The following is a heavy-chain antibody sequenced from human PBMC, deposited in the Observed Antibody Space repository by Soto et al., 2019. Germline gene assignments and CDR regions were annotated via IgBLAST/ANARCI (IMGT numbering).Heavy chain of an antibody. CDR1: GFDFSSYS. D-gene: IGHD3-3*01. CDR2: INEDSSYI. V-gene: IGHV3-21*02. CDR3: VRDFGWYFRSGDMDV. Sequence: EVQLVESGGGLVKPGGSLRLSCAASGFDFSSYSMNWVRQAPGKGLEWVSSINEDSSYIDYAHSFRGRFTLSRDNAKEALYLQMNSLRAEDTAVYYCVRDFGWYFRSGDMDVWGAGDTVTVSS. J-gene: IGHJ6*03.